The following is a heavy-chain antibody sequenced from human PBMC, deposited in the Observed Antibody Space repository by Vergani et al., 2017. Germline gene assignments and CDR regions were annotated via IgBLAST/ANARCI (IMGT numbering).Heavy chain of an antibody. Sequence: QMQLQESGPGLVKASETLSLTCTVSGDSIISRSYYWGWIRQPPGKGLEWIGSIYNSGNGDSSSSLKSRVTGSADTSKNQFSLRLTSVTAADTAVYYCASGKYYSDSTSHFRGRYFHVWGRGNLVTVPS. CDR1: GDSIISRSYY. J-gene: IGHJ2*01. CDR3: ASGKYYSDSTSHFRGRYFHV. CDR2: IYNSGNG. V-gene: IGHV4-39*01. D-gene: IGHD3-16*01.